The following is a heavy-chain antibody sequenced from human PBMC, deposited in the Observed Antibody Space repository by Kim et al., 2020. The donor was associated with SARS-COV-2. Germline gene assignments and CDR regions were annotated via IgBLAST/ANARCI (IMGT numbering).Heavy chain of an antibody. CDR3: ARGHYYESMSLSDYYNCMDV. D-gene: IGHD3-22*01. J-gene: IGHJ6*02. CDR1: GFNFDNSA. CDR2: IRFDGRTK. V-gene: IGHV3-30*04. Sequence: GGSLRLSCAASGFNFDNSAMNWVRQTPGKGLEWVAVIRFDGRTKFYADPVMGRFTISRDNSKSTLYLQMNSLRVEDTALYYCARGHYYESMSLSDYYNCMDVWGQGTTVTVSS.